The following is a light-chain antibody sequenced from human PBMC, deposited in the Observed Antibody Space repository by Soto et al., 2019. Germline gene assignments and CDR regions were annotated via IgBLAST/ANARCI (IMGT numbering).Light chain of an antibody. CDR3: QQYNNYWT. CDR2: AAS. CDR1: QGIRND. Sequence: DIQMTQSPSSLSASVGDRVTITCRASQGIRNDLGWYQQKPGKAPKLLIYAASSLQSGVPSRFSGSGSATEFTLTISSLQPDDFATYYCQQYNNYWTFGQGTKVDIK. V-gene: IGKV1-17*01. J-gene: IGKJ1*01.